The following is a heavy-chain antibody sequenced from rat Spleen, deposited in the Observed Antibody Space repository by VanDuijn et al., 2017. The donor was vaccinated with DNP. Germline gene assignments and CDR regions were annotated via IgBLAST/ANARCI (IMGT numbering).Heavy chain of an antibody. CDR2: ILCDGSFI. CDR3: AKPASYGGFWFAY. V-gene: IGHV5-7*01. J-gene: IGHJ3*01. CDR1: GFTFSDYN. D-gene: IGHD1-11*01. Sequence: EVQLVESGGGLVQPGRSLKLSCAASGFTFSDYNMAWVRQAPKKGLEWVANILCDGSFIYYGDSVKGRFTIPRDNAKSTLYLEMDSLRSEDTATYYCAKPASYGGFWFAYWGQVTLVTVSS.